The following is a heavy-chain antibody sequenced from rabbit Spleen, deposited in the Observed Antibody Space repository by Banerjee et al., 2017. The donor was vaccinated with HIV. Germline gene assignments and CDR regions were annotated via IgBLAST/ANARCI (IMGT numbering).Heavy chain of an antibody. D-gene: IGHD6-1*01. V-gene: IGHV1S45*01. Sequence: QEQLEESGGGLFQPGGSLAVTCKASGFTISSSYYVMCWVRQAPGKGLQWIACIDAGTSGSAAYASWAKGRFTISRTSSTTVTLQMTSLTDADTATYFCARDSIYATYFSIAYALNLWGQGTLVTVS. J-gene: IGHJ4*01. CDR2: IDAGTSGSA. CDR1: GFTISSSYYV. CDR3: ARDSIYATYFSIAYALNL.